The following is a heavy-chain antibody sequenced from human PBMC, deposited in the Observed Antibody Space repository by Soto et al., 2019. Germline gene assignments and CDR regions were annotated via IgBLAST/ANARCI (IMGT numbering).Heavy chain of an antibody. V-gene: IGHV1-69*08. CDR2: IIPIFGTT. Sequence: QVQLVQSGAEVKKPGSSVKVSCKASGGTFSNYAITWVRQAPGQGLEWVGRIIPIFGTTNVAQKFQDTVTITADKSTNKANMDLSGLRSDDKAVYYCAKDGGADGYFGNCLDPWGQGTLVTVSS. CDR1: GGTFSNYA. D-gene: IGHD5-12*01. CDR3: AKDGGADGYFGNCLDP. J-gene: IGHJ5*02.